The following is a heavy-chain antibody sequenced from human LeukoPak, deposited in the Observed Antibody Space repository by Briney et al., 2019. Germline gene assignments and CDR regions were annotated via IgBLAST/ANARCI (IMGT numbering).Heavy chain of an antibody. V-gene: IGHV3-48*03. D-gene: IGHD4-11*01. CDR2: ISASGTTI. J-gene: IGHJ4*02. CDR1: GFTFIEFG. Sequence: PGGSLKLSCAASGFTFIEFGVNWVRQAPGKGLDWVSYISASGTTIYSADSVKGRFSLSRDNVMNSLSLQMNSLRAEDTAVYYCARSAYAYSFDYWGEGALVSVSS. CDR3: ARSAYAYSFDY.